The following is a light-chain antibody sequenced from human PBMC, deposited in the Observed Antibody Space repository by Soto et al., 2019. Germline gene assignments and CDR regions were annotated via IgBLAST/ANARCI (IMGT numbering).Light chain of an antibody. CDR2: DTS. CDR1: QEISNA. V-gene: IGKV1-33*01. J-gene: IGKJ3*01. CDR3: QQYYSLPV. Sequence: DIQMTQSPSSLSASVGERLTITCQASQEISNALSWYQEKPGKAPQLLIYDTSNLQAGVPPRFSGSRSGTSFTFTINNLQSEDIETYYCQQYYSLPVFGPRTGVQI.